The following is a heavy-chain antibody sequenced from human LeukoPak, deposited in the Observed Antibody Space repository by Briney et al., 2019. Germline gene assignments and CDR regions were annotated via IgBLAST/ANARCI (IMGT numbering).Heavy chain of an antibody. CDR3: AKGGGKWELLPSASDS. D-gene: IGHD1-26*01. CDR2: IWYDGSNK. J-gene: IGHJ5*01. Sequence: PGGSLRLSCAASGFTFSSYGMHWVRQAPGKGLEWVAVIWYDGSNKYYADSVKGRFTISRDNSKNTLYLQMNSLRAEDTAVYYCAKGGGKWELLPSASDSWGQGTLVTVSS. CDR1: GFTFSSYG. V-gene: IGHV3-33*06.